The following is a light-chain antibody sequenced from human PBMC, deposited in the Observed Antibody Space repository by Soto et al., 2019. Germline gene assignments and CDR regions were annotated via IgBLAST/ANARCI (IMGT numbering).Light chain of an antibody. Sequence: IVMTQSPLSLPVTPVEPASISCRSSQSLLHSNGYNYLDWYLQKPGQSPQLLIYEVSTRVSGVPDRFSGSGSGTDFTLEISRVETDDVGIYYCMQSTQLPPTFGQGTRLEIK. CDR1: QSLLHSNGYNY. CDR3: MQSTQLPPT. CDR2: EVS. V-gene: IGKV2D-29*02. J-gene: IGKJ5*01.